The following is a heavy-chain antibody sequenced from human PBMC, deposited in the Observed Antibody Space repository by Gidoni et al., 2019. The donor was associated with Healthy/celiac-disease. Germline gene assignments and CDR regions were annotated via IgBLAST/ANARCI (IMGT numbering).Heavy chain of an antibody. CDR2: IDPSDSYT. V-gene: IGHV5-10-1*03. D-gene: IGHD2-2*01. J-gene: IGHJ6*02. Sequence: EVQLVQSGAEVKRPGESLRISCKGSGSSFTSYWISCVRQMPGQGLEWMGRIDPSDSYTNYSPSFQGHVTISADKSISTAYLQWSSLKASDTAMYYCARRAPYCSSTSCYEPYYYYGMDVWGQGTTVTVSS. CDR1: GSSFTSYW. CDR3: ARRAPYCSSTSCYEPYYYYGMDV.